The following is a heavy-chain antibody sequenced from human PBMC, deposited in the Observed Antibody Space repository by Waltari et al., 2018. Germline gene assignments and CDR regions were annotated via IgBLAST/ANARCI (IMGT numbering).Heavy chain of an antibody. V-gene: IGHV4-38-2*01. CDR1: GYSISSGSY. CDR2: SYHSGRT. D-gene: IGHD3-10*01. CDR3: ARQRVGDWYFDL. Sequence: QVQLQESGPGLVKPSETLSLTCAVSGYSISSGSYWGWTRQPPGKGLEWIGSSYHSGRTYYNPSLKSRVTISVDTSKNQFSLKLSSVTAADTAVYYCARQRVGDWYFDLWGRGTLVTVSS. J-gene: IGHJ2*01.